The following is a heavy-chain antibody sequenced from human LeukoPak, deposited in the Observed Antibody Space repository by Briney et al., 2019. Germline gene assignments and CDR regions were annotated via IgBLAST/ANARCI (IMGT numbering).Heavy chain of an antibody. CDR1: GGSISSYY. CDR3: ARGPKYQLPDYYYYMDV. J-gene: IGHJ6*03. V-gene: IGHV4-59*01. Sequence: SETLSLTCTVSGGSISSYYWSWIRQPPGKGLEWIGYIYYSGSTNYNPSLKSRVTISVDTSKNQFSLKLSSVTAADTAVYYCARGPKYQLPDYYYYMDVWGKGTTVTVSS. D-gene: IGHD2-2*01. CDR2: IYYSGST.